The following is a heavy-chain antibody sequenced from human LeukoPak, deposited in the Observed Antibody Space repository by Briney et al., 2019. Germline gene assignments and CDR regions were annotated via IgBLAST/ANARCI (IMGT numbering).Heavy chain of an antibody. CDR2: IWYDGSNK. CDR3: ARDRPRHHRSSGYYPNHRGHGMDV. V-gene: IGHV3-33*01. J-gene: IGHJ6*02. D-gene: IGHD3-22*01. Sequence: PGGSLRLSCAASGFTFSSYGMHWVRQAPGKGLEWVAVIWYDGSNKYYADSVKGRFTISRDNAKNSLYLQMNSLRAEDTAVYYCARDRPRHHRSSGYYPNHRGHGMDVWGQGTTVTVSS. CDR1: GFTFSSYG.